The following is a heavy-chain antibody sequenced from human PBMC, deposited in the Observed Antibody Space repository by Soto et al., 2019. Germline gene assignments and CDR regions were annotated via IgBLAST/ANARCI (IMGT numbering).Heavy chain of an antibody. CDR2: ILNSGST. V-gene: IGHV4-4*09. CDR1: GDSITNYQ. Sequence: SETLSLTCTVSGDSITNYQWSWIRQSPEKGLEWIGYILNSGSTVYNPSLKSRVTISADSSRNQFSLKLTSVTAADTAIYYCAGDIRSGSYRFDYWGQGTLVTVSS. CDR3: AGDIRSGSYRFDY. J-gene: IGHJ4*02. D-gene: IGHD1-26*01.